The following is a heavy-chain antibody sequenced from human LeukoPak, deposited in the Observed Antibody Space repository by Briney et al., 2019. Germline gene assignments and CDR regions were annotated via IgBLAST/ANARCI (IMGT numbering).Heavy chain of an antibody. D-gene: IGHD2-8*01. J-gene: IGHJ3*02. V-gene: IGHV3-38-3*01. CDR3: AKPLIRSDAFDI. CDR2: ISGGST. Sequence: PGGSLRLSCAASGFTVSSNEMSWVRQAPGKGLEWVSSISGGSTYYADSRKGRFTISRDNSKNTLYLQMNSLRAEDTAVYYCAKPLIRSDAFDIWGQGTMVTVSS. CDR1: GFTVSSNE.